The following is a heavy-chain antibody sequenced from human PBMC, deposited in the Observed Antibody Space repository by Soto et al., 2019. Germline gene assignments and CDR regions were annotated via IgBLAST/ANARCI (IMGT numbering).Heavy chain of an antibody. D-gene: IGHD2-2*01. J-gene: IGHJ6*02. CDR3: ARDVITVPSVSSRLDV. Sequence: QVQLVQSGGEVKKPGASVKVSCKASGYTFTSYGISWVRQAPGQGLELMAWISGFNGNPNYAQKFQSRVTLTIDTSTSTDYMELRSLRSDDKAVYFCARDVITVPSVSSRLDVWGQGTTVTVSS. CDR2: ISGFNGNP. V-gene: IGHV1-18*01. CDR1: GYTFTSYG.